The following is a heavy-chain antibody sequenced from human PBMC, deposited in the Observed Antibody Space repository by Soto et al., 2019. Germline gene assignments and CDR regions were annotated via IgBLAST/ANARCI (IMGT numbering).Heavy chain of an antibody. Sequence: PSATLSLTCIVSGASISRYYWSWIRQSPGKGLEWIGYMYYSGNANYNPSLRSRITISVDTSKNQFSLNLNSVTAADTAVYYCAREYPVHSAYFDYWGQGTLVTVSS. J-gene: IGHJ4*02. V-gene: IGHV4-59*01. CDR3: AREYPVHSAYFDY. CDR1: GASISRYY. CDR2: MYYSGNA. D-gene: IGHD1-26*01.